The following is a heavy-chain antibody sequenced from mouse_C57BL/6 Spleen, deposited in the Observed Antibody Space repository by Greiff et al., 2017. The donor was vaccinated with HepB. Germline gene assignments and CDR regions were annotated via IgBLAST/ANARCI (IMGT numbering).Heavy chain of an antibody. J-gene: IGHJ2*01. Sequence: EVQLQQSGPGMVKPSQSLSLTCTVTGYSITSGYDWHWIRHFPGNKLEWMGYISYSGSTNYNPSLKSRISITHDTSKNHFFLKLNSVTTEDTATYYCARGGTRVYFDYWGQGTTLTVSS. V-gene: IGHV3-1*01. CDR1: GYSITSGYD. CDR2: ISYSGST. CDR3: ARGGTRVYFDY.